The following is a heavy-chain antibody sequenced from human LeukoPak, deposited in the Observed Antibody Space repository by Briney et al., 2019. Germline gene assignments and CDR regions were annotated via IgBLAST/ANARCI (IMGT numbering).Heavy chain of an antibody. CDR1: GGTFSSYA. V-gene: IGHV1-69*05. J-gene: IGHJ6*03. CDR3: ARSIAAAGPPLYYYYYMDV. CDR2: IIPIFGTA. D-gene: IGHD6-13*01. Sequence: GASVKVSCKASGGTFSSYAISWVRQAPGQGLEWMGGIIPIFGTANYAQKFQGRVTITTDESTSTAYMELSSLRSEDTAVYYCARSIAAAGPPLYYYYYMDVWGKGTTVTVSS.